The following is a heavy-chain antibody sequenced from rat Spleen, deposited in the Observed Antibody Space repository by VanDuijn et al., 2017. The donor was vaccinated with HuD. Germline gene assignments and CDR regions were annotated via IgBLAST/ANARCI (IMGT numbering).Heavy chain of an antibody. CDR1: GFTFSRFP. CDR3: TRDRAGSYLDY. V-gene: IGHV5-46*01. D-gene: IGHD5-1*01. Sequence: EVQLVESGGGLVQPGRSMKLSCTPSGFTFSRFPMAWVRQAPTKGLEWVATISPNDGNSYLRDSVKGRFTISRDIAKNTLYLQMNSLRSEDTATYYCTRDRAGSYLDYWGQGVMVTVSS. CDR2: ISPNDGNS. J-gene: IGHJ2*01.